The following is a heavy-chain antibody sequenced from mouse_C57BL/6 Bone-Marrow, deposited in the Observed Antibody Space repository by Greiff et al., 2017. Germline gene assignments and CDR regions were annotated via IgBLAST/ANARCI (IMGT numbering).Heavy chain of an antibody. CDR1: GYTFTSYW. V-gene: IGHV1-55*01. D-gene: IGHD2-12*01. CDR3: ARPYYNDYWYFDV. CDR2: IYPGSGST. Sequence: QVQLQQPGAELVKPGASVKLSCKASGYTFTSYWITWVKQRPGQGLEWIGEIYPGSGSTNYNEKFKSKATLTVDTSSSTAYMQLSSLTSEDSAVYYYARPYYNDYWYFDVWGRGTAVTV. J-gene: IGHJ1*03.